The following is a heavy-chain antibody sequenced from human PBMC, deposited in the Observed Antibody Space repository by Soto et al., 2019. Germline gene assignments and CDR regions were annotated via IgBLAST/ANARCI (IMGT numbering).Heavy chain of an antibody. J-gene: IGHJ4*02. CDR3: ARSYYYGSGSYYFDY. D-gene: IGHD3-10*01. CDR1: GGSTSSYY. Sequence: SETLSLTCTVSGGSTSSYYWSWIRQPPGKGLEWIGYIYYSGSTNYNPSLKSRVTISVDTSKNQFSLKLSSVTAADTAVYYCARSYYYGSGSYYFDYWGQGTLVNVSS. CDR2: IYYSGST. V-gene: IGHV4-59*01.